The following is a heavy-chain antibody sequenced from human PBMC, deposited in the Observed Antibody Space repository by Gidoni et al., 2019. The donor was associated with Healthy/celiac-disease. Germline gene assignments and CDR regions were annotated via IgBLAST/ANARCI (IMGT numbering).Heavy chain of an antibody. Sequence: APGKGLVWVSRINSDGSSTSYADSVKGRFTISRDNAKNTLYLQMNSLRAEDTAVYYCAREEDYGERYFDYWGQGTLVTVSS. D-gene: IGHD4-17*01. CDR3: AREEDYGERYFDY. J-gene: IGHJ4*02. V-gene: IGHV3-74*01. CDR2: INSDGSST.